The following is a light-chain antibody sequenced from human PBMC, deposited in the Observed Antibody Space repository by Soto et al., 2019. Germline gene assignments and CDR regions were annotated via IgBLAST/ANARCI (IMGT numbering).Light chain of an antibody. CDR3: QQYGSSPPRT. Sequence: EIVLTQSPATLSLSPGERATLSCRASQSVSSYLAWYQQKPGQAPRLLIYDASNRATGIPARFSGSGSGTDFTLTISSLEPEDFAVYYCQQYGSSPPRTFGQGTKVDI. V-gene: IGKV3-11*01. CDR2: DAS. J-gene: IGKJ1*01. CDR1: QSVSSY.